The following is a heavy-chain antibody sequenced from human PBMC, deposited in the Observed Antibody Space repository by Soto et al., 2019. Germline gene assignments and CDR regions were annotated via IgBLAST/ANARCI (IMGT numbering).Heavy chain of an antibody. D-gene: IGHD4-17*01. CDR2: ISGSGGST. CDR3: AKDLEADYGDYGTSHSYYYYMDV. Sequence: VQLLESGGGLVQPGGSLRLSCAASGFTFSSYAMSWVRQAPGKGLEWVSAISGSGGSTYYADSVKGRFTISRDNSKNTLYLQMNSLRAEDTAVYYCAKDLEADYGDYGTSHSYYYYMDVWGKGTTVTVSS. V-gene: IGHV3-23*01. CDR1: GFTFSSYA. J-gene: IGHJ6*03.